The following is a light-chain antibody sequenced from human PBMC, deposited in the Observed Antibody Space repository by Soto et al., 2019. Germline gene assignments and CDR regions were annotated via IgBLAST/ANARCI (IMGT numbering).Light chain of an antibody. CDR2: AAS. Sequence: DIQMTQSPSSLSASVGDRVTITCRASQSISSYLNWYQQKPGKAPKLLIYAASSLQSGVPSRFSDSGSGTDFPLTISSLQPEDFATYYCQQSYSTLAVTFGQGTRLEIK. J-gene: IGKJ5*01. CDR3: QQSYSTLAVT. V-gene: IGKV1-39*01. CDR1: QSISSY.